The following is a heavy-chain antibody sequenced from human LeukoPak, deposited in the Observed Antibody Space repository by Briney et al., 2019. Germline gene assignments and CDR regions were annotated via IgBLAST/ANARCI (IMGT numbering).Heavy chain of an antibody. CDR1: GGSFRGHF. CDR3: ARNYDFWSGYLGWFDP. V-gene: IGHV4-34*01. J-gene: IGHJ5*02. Sequence: SETLSLTCAVSGGSFRGHFWNWIRQPPGKGLEWIGEINHSGSTNYNPSLKSRVTISVDTSKNQFSLKLSSVTAADTAVYYCARNYDFWSGYLGWFDPWGQGTLVTVSS. CDR2: INHSGST. D-gene: IGHD3-3*01.